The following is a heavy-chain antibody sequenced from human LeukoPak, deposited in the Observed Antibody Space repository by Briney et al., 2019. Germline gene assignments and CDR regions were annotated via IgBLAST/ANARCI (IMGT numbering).Heavy chain of an antibody. CDR3: TSRVVVPAAISDY. Sequence: GGSLRLSCAASAFSLNAYNMTWVRQAPGKGLEWVSVVYSGGTTYYADSVKGRFTISKDNSNNTLYLQMNSLRAGDTAVYYCTSRVVVPAAISDYWGQGTLVTVSS. CDR2: VYSGGTT. D-gene: IGHD2-2*01. CDR1: AFSLNAYN. V-gene: IGHV3-53*01. J-gene: IGHJ4*02.